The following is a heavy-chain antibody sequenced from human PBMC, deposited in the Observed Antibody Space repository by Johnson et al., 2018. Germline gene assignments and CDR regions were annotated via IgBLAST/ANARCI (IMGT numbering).Heavy chain of an antibody. J-gene: IGHJ6*02. Sequence: VQLVESGAEVKKPGSSVKVSCKASGGTFSSYAISWVRQAPGQGLEWMGGIIHIFGTANYAQKFQGRVTITADESTSTAYMGLSSLRSEGTAVDYCARGTVRGVINYYYGMDVWGQGATVTVSS. V-gene: IGHV1-69*01. D-gene: IGHD3-10*01. CDR2: IIHIFGTA. CDR3: ARGTVRGVINYYYGMDV. CDR1: GGTFSSYA.